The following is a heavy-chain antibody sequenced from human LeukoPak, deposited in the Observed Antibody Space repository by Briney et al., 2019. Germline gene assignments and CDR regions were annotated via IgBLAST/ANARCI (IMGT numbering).Heavy chain of an antibody. CDR3: AREGDGYNSYYFDY. Sequence: GGSLSLFCAPSRFPFSSYHMRGVPQALGKGLEGLANMKQEGSQKYYVDSVKGRFTISRDNAKNSLYLQMNSLRAEDTAVYYCAREGDGYNSYYFDYWGQGTLVTVSS. CDR2: MKQEGSQK. J-gene: IGHJ4*02. D-gene: IGHD5-24*01. V-gene: IGHV3-7*03. CDR1: RFPFSSYH.